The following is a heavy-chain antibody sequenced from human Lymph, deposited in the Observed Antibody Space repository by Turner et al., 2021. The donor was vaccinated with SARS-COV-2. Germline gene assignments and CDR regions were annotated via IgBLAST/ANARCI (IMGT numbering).Heavy chain of an antibody. CDR3: ARETVNNWVDP. Sequence: QVQLQESGPRLVKPLETLSLTCTVSGGSMNSNYWSWIRQPPGKRLEWIGYIYYRGSTNYNPSLESGVTISVDTSRNQFSLNLTSVTAADTAIYYCARETVNNWVDPWGQGTLVTVSS. CDR1: GGSMNSNY. J-gene: IGHJ5*02. D-gene: IGHD2-21*02. V-gene: IGHV4-59*01. CDR2: IYYRGST.